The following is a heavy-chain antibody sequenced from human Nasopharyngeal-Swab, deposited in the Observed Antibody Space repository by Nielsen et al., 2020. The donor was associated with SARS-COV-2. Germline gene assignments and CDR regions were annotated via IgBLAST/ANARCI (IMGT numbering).Heavy chain of an antibody. CDR1: GFTFSSYA. Sequence: GGSLRLSCAASGFTFSSYAMSWVRQAPGKGLEWVSAISGSGGSTYYADSVKGRFTISRDNSKNTLYLQMNSLRAEDTAVYYCARVPTVGGDYTDGDHWFDPWGQGTLVTVSS. J-gene: IGHJ5*02. CDR3: ARVPTVGGDYTDGDHWFDP. CDR2: ISGSGGST. V-gene: IGHV3-23*01. D-gene: IGHD4-17*01.